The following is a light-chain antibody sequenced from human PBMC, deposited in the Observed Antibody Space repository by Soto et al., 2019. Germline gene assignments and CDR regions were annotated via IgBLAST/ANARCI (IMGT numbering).Light chain of an antibody. Sequence: DIQMTQSPSSLSASVGDRVTITCRASLGISKYLAWYQQKPGKVPKLLIYAASTLQSGAPFRFSGSGSGTDFTLTISSLQPEDVATYFCQKYDTVPWTFGQGTKVEIK. J-gene: IGKJ1*01. V-gene: IGKV1-27*01. CDR3: QKYDTVPWT. CDR1: LGISKY. CDR2: AAS.